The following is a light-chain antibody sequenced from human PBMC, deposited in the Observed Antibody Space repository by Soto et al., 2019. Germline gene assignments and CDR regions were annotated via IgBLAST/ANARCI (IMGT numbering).Light chain of an antibody. CDR1: QTVSSNY. CDR2: GAS. J-gene: IGKJ1*01. V-gene: IGKV3-20*01. Sequence: IILTHSPDTLSLSPVERATLSFRASQTVSSNYLAWCQQRPGQAPRLLIYGASNRATGIPDRFSGSGSGTDFTLTISRLEPEDFAVYYCQQYGSSGTFGQGTKVDIK. CDR3: QQYGSSGT.